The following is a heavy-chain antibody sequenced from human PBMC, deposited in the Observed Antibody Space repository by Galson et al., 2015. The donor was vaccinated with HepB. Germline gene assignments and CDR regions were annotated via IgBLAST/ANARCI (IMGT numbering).Heavy chain of an antibody. CDR3: ARVCPEWELRRYNWFDP. Sequence: TLSLTCTVSGGSISSGDYYWSWIRQPPGKGLEWIGYIYYSGSTYYNPSLKSRVTISVDTSKNQFSLKLSSVTAADTAVYYCARVCPEWELRRYNWFDPWGQGTLVTVSS. CDR2: IYYSGST. J-gene: IGHJ5*02. V-gene: IGHV4-30-4*01. D-gene: IGHD1-26*01. CDR1: GGSISSGDYY.